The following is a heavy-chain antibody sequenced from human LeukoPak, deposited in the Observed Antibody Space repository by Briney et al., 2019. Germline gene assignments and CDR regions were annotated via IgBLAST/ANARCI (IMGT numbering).Heavy chain of an antibody. Sequence: GGSLRLSCAASGFTFSAYGMHWVRRAPGKGLEWVANIKDDGSEKYSVDSVKGRFTISRDNAKNLLYLQMSSLRAEDTAVYYCARARIDYWGQGTLVTVSS. CDR1: GFTFSAYG. J-gene: IGHJ4*02. CDR3: ARARIDY. V-gene: IGHV3-7*04. D-gene: IGHD1-14*01. CDR2: IKDDGSEK.